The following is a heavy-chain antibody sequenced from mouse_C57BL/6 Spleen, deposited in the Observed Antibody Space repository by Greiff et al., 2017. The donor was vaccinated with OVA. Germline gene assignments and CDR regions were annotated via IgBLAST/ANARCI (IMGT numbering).Heavy chain of an antibody. CDR3: ARCRVGGYFDV. J-gene: IGHJ1*03. CDR2: INPSSGYT. V-gene: IGHV1-7*01. CDR1: GYTFTSYW. Sequence: QVQLQQSGAELAKPGASVKLSCKASGYTFTSYWMHWVKQRPGQGLEWIGYINPSSGYTKSNQKFKDKATWTADKSSSTAYMQLSSLTYEDSAVYYCARCRVGGYFDVWGTGTTVTVSS. D-gene: IGHD1-1*01.